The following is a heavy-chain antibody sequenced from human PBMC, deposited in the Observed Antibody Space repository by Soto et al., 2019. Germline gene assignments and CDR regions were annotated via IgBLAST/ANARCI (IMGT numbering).Heavy chain of an antibody. CDR3: ASDGYDYVWGSQPPS. Sequence: VGSLRLSCAASGFTFSSYGMHWVRQAPGKGLEWVAVISYDGSNKYYADSVKGRFTISRDNSKNTLYLQMNSLRAEDTAVYYCASDGYDYVWGSQPPSWGQGTLVTVSS. V-gene: IGHV3-30*03. J-gene: IGHJ4*02. D-gene: IGHD3-16*01. CDR1: GFTFSSYG. CDR2: ISYDGSNK.